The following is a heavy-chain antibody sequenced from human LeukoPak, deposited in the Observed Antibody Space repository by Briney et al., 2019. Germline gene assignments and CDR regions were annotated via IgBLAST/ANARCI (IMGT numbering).Heavy chain of an antibody. CDR1: GDSISTNHW. J-gene: IGHJ4*02. CDR2: VYHSGST. CDR3: ARGGWYQDH. Sequence: SETLSLTCVVSGDSISTNHWWSWVRQPPGKGLEWIGEVYHSGSTNYNPSLKSRVTISVDKSKNLFSLRLTSVTAADTAVYYCARGGWYQDHWGQGTLVTVSS. D-gene: IGHD6-19*01. V-gene: IGHV4-4*02.